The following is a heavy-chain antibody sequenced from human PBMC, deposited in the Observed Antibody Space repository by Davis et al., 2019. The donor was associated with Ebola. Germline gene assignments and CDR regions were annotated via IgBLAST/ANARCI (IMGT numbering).Heavy chain of an antibody. CDR3: AKSHCSGGSCLYYFDF. D-gene: IGHD2-15*01. CDR2: IGTAGDT. V-gene: IGHV3-13*01. J-gene: IGHJ4*02. CDR1: GFTFSNYD. Sequence: GESLKISCEASGFTFSNYDMHWVRQVTGKGLEWVSAIGTAGDTYYPGSVKGRFTISRENAKNSLYLQMNSLRAGDTAVYYCAKSHCSGGSCLYYFDFWGQGTLVTVSS.